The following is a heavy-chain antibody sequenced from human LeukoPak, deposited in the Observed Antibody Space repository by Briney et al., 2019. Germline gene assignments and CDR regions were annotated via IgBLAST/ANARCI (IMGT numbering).Heavy chain of an antibody. J-gene: IGHJ3*02. Sequence: SKTLSLTCTVSGGSISSGGYYWSWIRHPPGKGLEWIGYIYYSGSTYYNPSLKSRVTISVDTSKNQFPLKLSSVTAADTAVYYCASSPDSGYDNDAFDIWGQGTMVTVSS. V-gene: IGHV4-31*03. CDR3: ASSPDSGYDNDAFDI. D-gene: IGHD5-12*01. CDR2: IYYSGST. CDR1: GGSISSGGYY.